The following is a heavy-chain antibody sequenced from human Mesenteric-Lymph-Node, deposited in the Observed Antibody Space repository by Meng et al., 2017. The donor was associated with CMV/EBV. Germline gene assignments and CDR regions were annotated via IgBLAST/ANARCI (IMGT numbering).Heavy chain of an antibody. V-gene: IGHV3-21*01. CDR3: ARGEDGSTSARRTLRY. CDR2: ITGSGDFI. Sequence: GESRKISCAASGFPFSNYSVNWVRQAPGKGLEWVSSITGSGDFIYYANSVKGRFTISRDNAKNSLYLQMNSLRADDTAVYYCARGEDGSTSARRTLRYWGQGTLVTVSS. D-gene: IGHD2-2*01. CDR1: GFPFSNYS. J-gene: IGHJ4*02.